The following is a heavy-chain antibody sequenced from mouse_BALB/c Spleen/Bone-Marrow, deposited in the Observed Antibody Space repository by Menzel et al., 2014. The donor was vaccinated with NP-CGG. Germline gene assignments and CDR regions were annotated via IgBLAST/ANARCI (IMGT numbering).Heavy chain of an antibody. Sequence: DVKLQESGGDLVKPGGSLKLSCAASGFTFSSYGMSWVRQTPDKRLEWVATISSGGSYTYYPDSVKGRFTISRDNAKNTLYLQMSSLKSEDTAMYYCARHDYDEENFDYWGQGTTLPVSS. CDR2: ISSGGSYT. J-gene: IGHJ2*01. CDR3: ARHDYDEENFDY. V-gene: IGHV5-6*02. CDR1: GFTFSSYG. D-gene: IGHD2-4*01.